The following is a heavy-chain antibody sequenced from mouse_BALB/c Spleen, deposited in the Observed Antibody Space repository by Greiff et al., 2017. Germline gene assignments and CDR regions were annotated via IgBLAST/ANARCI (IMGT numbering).Heavy chain of an antibody. V-gene: IGHV5-6-4*01. CDR2: ISSGGSYT. CDR1: GFTFSSYT. Sequence: EVQVVESGGGLVKPGGSLKLSCAASGFTFSSYTMSWVRQTPEKRLEWVATISSGGSYTYYPDSVKGRFTISRDNAKNTLYLQMSSLKSEDTAMYYCTRDGGRSYFDYRGQGTTLTVSS. J-gene: IGHJ2*01. CDR3: TRDGGRSYFDY.